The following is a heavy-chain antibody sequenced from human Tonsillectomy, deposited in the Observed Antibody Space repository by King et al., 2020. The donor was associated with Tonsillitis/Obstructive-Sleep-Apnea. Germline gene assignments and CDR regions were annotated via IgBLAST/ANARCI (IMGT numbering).Heavy chain of an antibody. CDR3: TTSTYYDFWSWVY. J-gene: IGHJ4*02. CDR1: GFTFSNAW. CDR2: IKSKTDGGTT. Sequence: VQLVESGGGLVKPGGSLRLSCAASGFTFSNAWMSWVRQAPGKGLEWVGRIKSKTDGGTTDYAAPGKGRFTISRDDSKNTLYLQMNSLKTEDTAVYYCTTSTYYDFWSWVYWGQGTLVTVSS. D-gene: IGHD3-3*01. V-gene: IGHV3-15*01.